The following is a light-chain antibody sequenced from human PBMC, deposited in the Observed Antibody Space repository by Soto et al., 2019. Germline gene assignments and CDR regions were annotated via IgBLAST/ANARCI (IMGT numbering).Light chain of an antibody. CDR3: QQYVLASPRT. V-gene: IGKV3-20*01. CDR1: HTISSSY. J-gene: IGKJ1*01. CDR2: GIF. Sequence: ENVLTQSPGTLSLSPGERATLSCRASHTISSSYLAWYQQKPGQAPTLPTYGIFRSATGIPDRFSGSGSGPDFTLTITKLEPEDCAVCYWQQYVLASPRTFGQRAKVDVK.